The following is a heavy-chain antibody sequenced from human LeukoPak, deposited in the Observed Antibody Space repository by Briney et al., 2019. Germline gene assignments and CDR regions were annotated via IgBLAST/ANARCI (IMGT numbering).Heavy chain of an antibody. D-gene: IGHD3-10*01. CDR1: GYTLTELS. Sequence: ASVKVSCKVSGYTLTELSMHWVRQAPGKGLEWMGGFDPEDGETIYAQKFQGRVTMTEDTSTDTAYMELSSLRSEDTAVYYCARGGRFFGGFGELLSFWGQGTLVTVSS. CDR2: FDPEDGET. CDR3: ARGGRFFGGFGELLSF. V-gene: IGHV1-24*01. J-gene: IGHJ4*02.